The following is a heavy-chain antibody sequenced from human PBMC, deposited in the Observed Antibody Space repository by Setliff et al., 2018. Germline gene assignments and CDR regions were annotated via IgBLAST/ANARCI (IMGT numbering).Heavy chain of an antibody. CDR1: GGTFSSYG. CDR2: TIPIFGST. J-gene: IGHJ6*03. D-gene: IGHD5-18*01. CDR3: AREGVDTRSSTDYRYYMDV. V-gene: IGHV1-69*05. Sequence: SVKVSCKASGGTFSSYGISWVRQAPGQGLEWMGGTIPIFGSTNYAQKFQDRVTIITDESTSTAYMELRSLRTEDTAAYYCAREGVDTRSSTDYRYYMDVWGKGTTVTVSS.